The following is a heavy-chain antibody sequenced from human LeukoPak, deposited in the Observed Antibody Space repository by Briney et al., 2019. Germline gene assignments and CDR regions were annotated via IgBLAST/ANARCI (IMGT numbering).Heavy chain of an antibody. CDR2: FYNSGST. CDR3: ARGPRRYCSGGSCYSSYYYYYMDV. D-gene: IGHD2-15*01. Sequence: SETLSLTCAVSGGSISSSNWWSWVRQPPGKGLKWIGEFYNSGSTNSNRSLKSRVTISVDKSKNQFYLKLSSVTAADTAVYYCARGPRRYCSGGSCYSSYYYYYMDVWGKGTTVTVSS. CDR1: GGSISSSNW. V-gene: IGHV4-4*02. J-gene: IGHJ6*03.